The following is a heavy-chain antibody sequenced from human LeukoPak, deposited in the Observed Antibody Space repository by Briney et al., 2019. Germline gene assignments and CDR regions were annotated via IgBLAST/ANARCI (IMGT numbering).Heavy chain of an antibody. Sequence: PSETLSLTCTVSGGSISSGDYYWSWIRQPLGKGLEWIGYIYYSGSTYYNPSLKSRVTISVDTSKNQFSLKLSSVTAADTAVYYCARGSIAARPDYYYYMDVWGKGTTVTVSS. J-gene: IGHJ6*03. CDR2: IYYSGST. V-gene: IGHV4-30-4*08. D-gene: IGHD6-6*01. CDR3: ARGSIAARPDYYYYMDV. CDR1: GGSISSGDYY.